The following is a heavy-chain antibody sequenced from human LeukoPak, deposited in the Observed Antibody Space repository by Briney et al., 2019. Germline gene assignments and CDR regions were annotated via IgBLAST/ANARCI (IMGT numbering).Heavy chain of an antibody. Sequence: GGSLRLSCAASGFTFSSYEMNWVRQAPGKGLEWVSYISSSASTIYYADSVKGRFTISRDNSKNTLYLQMNSLRAEDTAVYYCARDADSWGQGTLVTVSS. CDR2: ISSSASTI. CDR3: ARDADS. J-gene: IGHJ4*02. CDR1: GFTFSSYE. V-gene: IGHV3-48*03.